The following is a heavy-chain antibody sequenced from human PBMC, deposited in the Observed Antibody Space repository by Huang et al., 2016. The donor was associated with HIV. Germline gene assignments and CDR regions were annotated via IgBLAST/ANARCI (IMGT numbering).Heavy chain of an antibody. CDR3: ARGGSGYDY. V-gene: IGHV3-7*01. Sequence: EVQLVQSGGGLVQPGKSLTFSCAGSGFKFDFYWISWVRQAPGKGLEGVTNIREDGGERHYVGPVKGRFTISRDNAKNSVYLQMDSLRVDDTAVYFCARGGSGYDYWGQGSLVTVSS. J-gene: IGHJ4*02. D-gene: IGHD5-12*01. CDR2: IREDGGER. CDR1: GFKFDFYW.